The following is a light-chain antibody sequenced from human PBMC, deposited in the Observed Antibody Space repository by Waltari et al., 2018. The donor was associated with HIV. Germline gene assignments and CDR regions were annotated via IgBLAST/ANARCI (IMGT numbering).Light chain of an antibody. Sequence: EIVLTPSPGTLSLSPGERATLSCTASQSVSSSYLAWYQQKPGQAPRLLIYGASSRATGIPDRFSGSGSGTDFTLTISRLEPEDFAVYYCQQYGSSPPRYTFGQGTKLEIK. V-gene: IGKV3-20*01. CDR3: QQYGSSPPRYT. CDR2: GAS. CDR1: QSVSSSY. J-gene: IGKJ2*01.